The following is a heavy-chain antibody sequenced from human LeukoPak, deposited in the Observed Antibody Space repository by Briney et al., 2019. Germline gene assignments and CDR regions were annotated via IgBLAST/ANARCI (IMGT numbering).Heavy chain of an antibody. CDR3: ARNNGMDV. CDR2: VNRDGSET. V-gene: IGHV3-7*03. CDR1: GFALSSHW. J-gene: IGHJ6*02. Sequence: GGSLRLSCAASGFALSSHWMTWVRQVPGRGPEWVTNVNRDGSETYYLDSVKGRFTISKDNAKNSLYLQMNSLRAEDTALYHCARNNGMDVWGQGTTVIVSS.